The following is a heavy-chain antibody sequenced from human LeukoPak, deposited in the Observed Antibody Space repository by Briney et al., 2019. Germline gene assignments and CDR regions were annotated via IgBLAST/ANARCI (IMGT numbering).Heavy chain of an antibody. CDR1: GGSLSSYY. CDR3: AREPEFDSSGYLNWFDP. J-gene: IGHJ5*02. V-gene: IGHV4-59*01. D-gene: IGHD3-22*01. CDR2: IYYSGRT. Sequence: PSETLSLTCTVSGGSLSSYYWSWIRQPPGKGLEWIGYIYYSGRTKYNPSLKSRVTISVDTSKNQLSLRLSSVTAADTAEYYCAREPEFDSSGYLNWFDPWGQGTLVTVSS.